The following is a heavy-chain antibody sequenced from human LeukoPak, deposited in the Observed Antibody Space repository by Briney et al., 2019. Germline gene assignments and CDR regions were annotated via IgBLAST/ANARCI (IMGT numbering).Heavy chain of an antibody. Sequence: PSETLSLTCTVSGDSISSYYWNWIRQPPGKGLEWIGYISYSGSTNYNPSLKSRVTISVDTSNNQFSLKLSSVTAADTAVYYCARARHYYDSSDYYYEGDAFDIWGQGTMVTVSS. V-gene: IGHV4-59*01. CDR2: ISYSGST. J-gene: IGHJ3*02. D-gene: IGHD3-22*01. CDR3: ARARHYYDSSDYYYEGDAFDI. CDR1: GDSISSYY.